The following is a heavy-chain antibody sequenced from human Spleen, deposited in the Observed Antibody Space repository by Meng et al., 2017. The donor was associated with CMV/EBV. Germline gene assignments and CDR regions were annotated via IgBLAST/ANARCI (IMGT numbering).Heavy chain of an antibody. CDR2: INCSAGGT. V-gene: IGHV1-46*01. D-gene: IGHD2-15*01. Sequence: ASVKVSCKASGDTFTSHYMHWVRQAPGQGLEWMGIINCSAGGTSYAQKFQGRVTMTRDTSTSTVYMELRSLRSEDTAVYYCARDESSVWDIVVMVYGGSTWFAPWGQGTLVTVSS. CDR3: ARDESSVWDIVVMVYGGSTWFAP. J-gene: IGHJ5*02. CDR1: GDTFTSHY.